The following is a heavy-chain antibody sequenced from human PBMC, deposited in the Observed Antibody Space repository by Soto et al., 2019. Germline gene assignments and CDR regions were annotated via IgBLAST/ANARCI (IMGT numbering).Heavy chain of an antibody. D-gene: IGHD6-13*01. V-gene: IGHV1-69*01. CDR2: IIPIFGTA. CDR3: SLAKRVYKLTPGQQLDY. CDR1: GGTFSSYA. Sequence: QVQLVQSGAEVKKPGSSVKVSCKASGGTFSSYAISWVRQAPGQGLEWMGGIIPIFGTANYAQKFQGRVTITADESTSTAYMELSSLRSEYTDVYYCSLAKRVYKLTPGQQLDYWGQGTLVTVSS. J-gene: IGHJ4*02.